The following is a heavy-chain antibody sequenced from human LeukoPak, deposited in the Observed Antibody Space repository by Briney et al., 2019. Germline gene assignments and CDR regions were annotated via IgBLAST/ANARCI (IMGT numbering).Heavy chain of an antibody. V-gene: IGHV3-30*18. CDR2: ISYDGSNK. J-gene: IGHJ4*02. D-gene: IGHD3-16*01. CDR1: GFTVSSYG. CDR3: AKDSRWRSLGLPDY. Sequence: GGSLRLSCAASGFTVSSYGIHWVRQAPGKGLEWVAVISYDGSNKYYADSVKGRFTISRDNSKNTLYLQMNSLRAEDTAVYYCAKDSRWRSLGLPDYWGQGTLVTVSS.